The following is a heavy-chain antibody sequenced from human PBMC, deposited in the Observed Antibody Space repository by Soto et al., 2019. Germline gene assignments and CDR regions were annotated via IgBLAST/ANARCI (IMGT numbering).Heavy chain of an antibody. D-gene: IGHD5-18*01. J-gene: IGHJ4*02. CDR1: GFTFSSYA. V-gene: IGHV3-30-3*01. Sequence: GGSLRLSCAASGFTFSSYAMHWVRQAPGKGLEWVAVISYDGSNKYYADSVKGRFTISRDNSKNTLYLQMNSLRAEDTAVYYCAKALKGYSYVPRWYYFDYWGQGTLVTVSS. CDR2: ISYDGSNK. CDR3: AKALKGYSYVPRWYYFDY.